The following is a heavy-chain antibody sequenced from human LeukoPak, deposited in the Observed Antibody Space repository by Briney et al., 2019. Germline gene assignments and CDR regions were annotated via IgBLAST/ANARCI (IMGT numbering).Heavy chain of an antibody. J-gene: IGHJ5*02. V-gene: IGHV3-15*01. Sequence: PGGSLRLSCAASGFAFNNAWMNWVRQAPGKGLEWVGRIKSKNVGGTTDYAAPVKGRFTISRDDSKNTVYLQMNSLKIEDTAVYYCTSHAAFDPWGQGTLVTVSS. CDR3: TSHAAFDP. CDR1: GFAFNNAW. CDR2: IKSKNVGGTT.